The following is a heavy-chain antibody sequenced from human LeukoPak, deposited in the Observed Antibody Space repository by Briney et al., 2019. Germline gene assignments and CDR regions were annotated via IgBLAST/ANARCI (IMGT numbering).Heavy chain of an antibody. CDR2: ISSGSSYI. CDR1: GFTFNTYS. CDR3: ASYCTNGVCYMGYFDY. Sequence: PGGSLRLSCAASGFTFNTYSMNWVRQAPGKGLEWVSSISSGSSYIYYADSVRGRFTISRDNAKNSLYLQMNSLRAEDTAVYYCASYCTNGVCYMGYFDYWGQGTLVTVSS. D-gene: IGHD2-8*01. J-gene: IGHJ4*02. V-gene: IGHV3-21*01.